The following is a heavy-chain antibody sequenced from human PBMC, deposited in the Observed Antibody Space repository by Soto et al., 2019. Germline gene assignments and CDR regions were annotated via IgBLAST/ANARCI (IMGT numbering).Heavy chain of an antibody. CDR1: GYTLTELS. D-gene: IGHD3-22*01. Sequence: ASVKVSCKVSGYTLTELSMHWVRQAPGKGLEWMGGFDPEDGETIYAQKFQGRVTMTEDTSTDTAYMELSSLRAEDTAVYYCAKAPGIVVMTRPDYWGQGTLVTVSS. J-gene: IGHJ4*02. CDR2: FDPEDGET. V-gene: IGHV1-24*01. CDR3: AKAPGIVVMTRPDY.